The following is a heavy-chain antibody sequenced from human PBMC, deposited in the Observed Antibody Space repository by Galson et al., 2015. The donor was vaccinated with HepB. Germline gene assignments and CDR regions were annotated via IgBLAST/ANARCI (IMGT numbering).Heavy chain of an antibody. V-gene: IGHV1-69*13. CDR1: GGTFSSYA. CDR3: ARMVVVAAYDAFDI. CDR2: IIPIFGTA. J-gene: IGHJ3*02. Sequence: SVKVSCKASGGTFSSYAISWVRQAPGQGLEWMGGIIPIFGTANYAQKFQGRVTITADESTSTAYMELSSLRSEDTAVYYCARMVVVAAYDAFDIWGQGTMVTVSS. D-gene: IGHD2-15*01.